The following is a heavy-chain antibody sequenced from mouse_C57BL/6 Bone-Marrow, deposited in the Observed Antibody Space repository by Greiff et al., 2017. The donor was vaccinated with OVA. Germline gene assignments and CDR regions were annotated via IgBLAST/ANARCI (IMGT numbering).Heavy chain of an antibody. D-gene: IGHD1-1*01. CDR1: GYTFTSYW. J-gene: IGHJ2*01. Sequence: QVQLQQPGAELVKPGASVKMSCKASGYTFTSYWITWVKQRPGQGLEWIGDIYPGSGSTNYNEKFKSKATLTVDTSSSTAYMQLSSLTSEDSAVYYCAREEDHYGSRDYWDRGTTLTVSS. CDR2: IYPGSGST. CDR3: AREEDHYGSRDY. V-gene: IGHV1-55*01.